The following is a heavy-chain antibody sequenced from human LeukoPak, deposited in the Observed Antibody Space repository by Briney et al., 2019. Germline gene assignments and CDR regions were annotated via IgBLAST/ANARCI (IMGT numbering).Heavy chain of an antibody. D-gene: IGHD2-2*01. J-gene: IGHJ4*02. V-gene: IGHV3-33*01. CDR2: IWYDGSNK. CDR3: ARGVTRYCSSTSCYYFDY. CDR1: GFTLSSYG. Sequence: GGSLRLSCAASGFTLSSYGMHWVRQAPGEGLEWVAVIWYDGSNKYYADSVKGRFTISRDNSKNTLYLQMNSLRAEDTAVYYCARGVTRYCSSTSCYYFDYWGQGTLVTVSS.